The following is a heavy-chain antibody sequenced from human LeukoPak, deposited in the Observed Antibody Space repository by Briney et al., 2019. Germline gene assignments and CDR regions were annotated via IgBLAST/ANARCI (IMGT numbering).Heavy chain of an antibody. D-gene: IGHD5-12*01. CDR3: AGNSGYYGNFDH. Sequence: SETLSLTCTVSGGSISSSSYYWGWIRQPPGKGLEWIGSIYYSGSTYYNPSLKSRVTISVDTSKNQFSLKLSSVTPADTAVYYCAGNSGYYGNFDHWGQGTLVTVSS. CDR1: GGSISSSSYY. J-gene: IGHJ4*02. V-gene: IGHV4-39*07. CDR2: IYYSGST.